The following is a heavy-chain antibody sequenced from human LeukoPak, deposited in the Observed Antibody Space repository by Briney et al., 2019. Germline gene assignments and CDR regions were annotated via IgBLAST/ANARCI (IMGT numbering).Heavy chain of an antibody. CDR1: GGSISTCY. J-gene: IGHJ4*02. V-gene: IGHV4-59*01. CDR3: AREYSAFDF. D-gene: IGHD5-12*01. CDR2: IHYSGAT. Sequence: SETLSLTCTVSGGSISTCYWSWIRQPPGKGPEWIGYIHYSGATSYNPSLKSRVTVSVDTSRNRLYLELTSVTAADTAFYYCAREYSAFDFWGQGILVTVS.